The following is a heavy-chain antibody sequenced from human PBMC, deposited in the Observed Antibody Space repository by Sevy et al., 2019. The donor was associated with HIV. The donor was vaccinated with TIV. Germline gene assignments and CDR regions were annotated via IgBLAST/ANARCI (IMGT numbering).Heavy chain of an antibody. CDR1: GVTISNYA. Sequence: GGSLRLSCATSGVTISNYAMNWVRQAPGKGLEWVSGISGSGGSTYYADSVKGRFNISRDNSKNTLYLQMNSLRAEDTAVYYCAKDSYFDNTLFDYWGQGTLVTVSS. CDR2: ISGSGGST. J-gene: IGHJ4*02. D-gene: IGHD3-22*01. CDR3: AKDSYFDNTLFDY. V-gene: IGHV3-23*01.